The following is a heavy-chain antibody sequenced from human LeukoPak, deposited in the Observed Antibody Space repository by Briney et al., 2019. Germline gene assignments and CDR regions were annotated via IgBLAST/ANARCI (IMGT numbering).Heavy chain of an antibody. Sequence: TSETLSLTCAVYGGSFSGYYWSWIRQPPGKGLEWIGEINHSGSTNYNPSLKSRVTISVDTSKNQFSLKLSSVTAADTAVYYCARGLEDYYDSSGYYYGYWGQGTLVTVSS. V-gene: IGHV4-34*01. CDR1: GGSFSGYY. D-gene: IGHD3-22*01. CDR3: ARGLEDYYDSSGYYYGY. J-gene: IGHJ4*02. CDR2: INHSGST.